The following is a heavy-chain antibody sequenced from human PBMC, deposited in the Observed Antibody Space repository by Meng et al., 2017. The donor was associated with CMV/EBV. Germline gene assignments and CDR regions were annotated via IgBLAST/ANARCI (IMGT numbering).Heavy chain of an antibody. D-gene: IGHD3-3*01. J-gene: IGHJ6*02. Sequence: SVKVSCKASGGTFSSYTIIWVRQAPGQGLEWMGRIIPILGIANYAQKFQGRVTITANKSTSTAYMELSSLRSENTAVYYCASGGDITFGVVIMSHYYYYGMDVWGQGTTVTVSS. CDR3: ASGGDITFGVVIMSHYYYYGMDV. CDR1: GGTFSSYT. V-gene: IGHV1-69*02. CDR2: IIPILGIA.